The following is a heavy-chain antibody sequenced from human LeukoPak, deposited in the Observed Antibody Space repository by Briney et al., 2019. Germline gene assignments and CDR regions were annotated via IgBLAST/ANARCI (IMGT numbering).Heavy chain of an antibody. D-gene: IGHD3-10*01. J-gene: IGHJ2*01. CDR2: IYSGGST. CDR1: GFTVSTNY. CDR3: ARVGDHYHWYFDL. Sequence: GGSLRLSCAASGFTVSTNYMSWVRQAPGKRLEWVSIIYSGGSTYYADSVKGRFTVSRDNSKNTLYLQMNSLRAEDTAVYYCARVGDHYHWYFDLWGRGTLVTVSS. V-gene: IGHV3-53*01.